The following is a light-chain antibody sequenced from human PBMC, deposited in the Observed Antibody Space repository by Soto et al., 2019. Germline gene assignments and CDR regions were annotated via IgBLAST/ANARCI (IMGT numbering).Light chain of an antibody. Sequence: DIQMTQSPSSVSASVGDTVTITCRASQDILSWLAWYQQKPGEAPRLLIYASSNLQSGVPSRFSASRSGTDFTLTISSLQPEDFATYYCQQANTFPITFGPGTRLDIK. CDR2: ASS. CDR1: QDILSW. V-gene: IGKV1-12*01. CDR3: QQANTFPIT. J-gene: IGKJ3*01.